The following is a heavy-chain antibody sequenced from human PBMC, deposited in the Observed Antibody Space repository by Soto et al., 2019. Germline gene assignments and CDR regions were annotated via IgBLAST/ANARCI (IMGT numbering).Heavy chain of an antibody. CDR1: GGTFNSYA. CDR2: IIPVFGTP. V-gene: IGHV1-69*13. D-gene: IGHD3-22*01. J-gene: IGHJ6*02. CDR3: ARGDATKIIVTTYYSLDV. Sequence: SVKVSCKASGGTFNSYAISWVRQAPGQGLEWMGGIIPVFGTPHYAQKFQDRVTITADESTSTVYMEVSSLTSDDTAVYYCARGDATKIIVTTYYSLDVWGQGTTVTVSS.